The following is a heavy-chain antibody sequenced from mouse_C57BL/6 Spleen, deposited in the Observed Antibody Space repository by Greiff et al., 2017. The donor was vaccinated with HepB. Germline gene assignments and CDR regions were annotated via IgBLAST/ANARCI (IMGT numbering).Heavy chain of an antibody. CDR1: GYTFTSYW. CDR2: INPSSGYT. CDR3: APSLYSNYVFDY. J-gene: IGHJ2*01. Sequence: QVHVKQSGAELAKPGASVKLSCKASGYTFTSYWMHWVKQRPGQGLEWIGYINPSSGYTKYNQKFKDKATLTADKSSSTAYMQLSSLTYEDSAVYYGAPSLYSNYVFDYWGQGTTLTVSS. D-gene: IGHD2-5*01. V-gene: IGHV1-7*01.